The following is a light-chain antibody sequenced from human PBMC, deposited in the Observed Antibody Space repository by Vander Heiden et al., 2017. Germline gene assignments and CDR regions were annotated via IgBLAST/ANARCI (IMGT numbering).Light chain of an antibody. CDR2: DAS. CDR1: QGISSA. V-gene: IGKV1-13*02. J-gene: IGKJ3*01. CDR3: QQFNSYLFT. Sequence: AIQLTQSLSSLSASVGDRVTITCRASQGISSALAWYQQKPGKAPKLLIYDASSLESGVPSRFSGSGSGTDFTLTISSLQPEDFATYYCQQFNSYLFTFGPGTKVDIK.